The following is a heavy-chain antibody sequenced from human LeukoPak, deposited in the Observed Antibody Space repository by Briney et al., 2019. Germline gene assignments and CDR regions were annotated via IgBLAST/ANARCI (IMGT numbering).Heavy chain of an antibody. V-gene: IGHV3-7*01. D-gene: IGHD3-3*01. CDR1: GFTFISYW. J-gene: IGHJ4*02. Sequence: GGSLRLSCAASGFTFISYWMSWVRQAPGKGLEWVANIKQDGSEKYYVDSVKGRFTISRDNAKNSLYLQMNSLRAEDTAVYYCARIHSFWSGYPFDYWGQGTLVTVSS. CDR2: IKQDGSEK. CDR3: ARIHSFWSGYPFDY.